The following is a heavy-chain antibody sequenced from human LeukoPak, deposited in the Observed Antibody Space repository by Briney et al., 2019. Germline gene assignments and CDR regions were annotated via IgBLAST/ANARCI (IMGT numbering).Heavy chain of an antibody. D-gene: IGHD6-13*01. CDR3: ARDSSSWYRGADYFDY. CDR2: ISSSSSYI. CDR1: GFTFSSYS. J-gene: IGHJ4*02. Sequence: PGGSLRLSCAASGFTFSSYSMNWVRQAPGKGLEWVSSISSSSSYIYYADSVKGRFTISRDNAKNSLYLQMNSLRAEDTAVYYCARDSSSWYRGADYFDYWGQGTLVTVSS. V-gene: IGHV3-21*01.